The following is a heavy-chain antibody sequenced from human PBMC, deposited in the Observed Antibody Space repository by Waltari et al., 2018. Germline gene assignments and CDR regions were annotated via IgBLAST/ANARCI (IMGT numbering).Heavy chain of an antibody. Sequence: QVQLQESGPGLVKTSETLSLTCAVSGYSISSGYSWGWLRQPPGKGLEWIGNIFHSGGTYYNPSLKSPVTISVDTSKNQFSLKLSSVTAADTAVYYCARSYSGSGSYNAFDIWGQGTMVTVSS. J-gene: IGHJ3*02. D-gene: IGHD3-10*01. CDR1: GYSISSGYS. CDR2: IFHSGGT. CDR3: ARSYSGSGSYNAFDI. V-gene: IGHV4-38-2*01.